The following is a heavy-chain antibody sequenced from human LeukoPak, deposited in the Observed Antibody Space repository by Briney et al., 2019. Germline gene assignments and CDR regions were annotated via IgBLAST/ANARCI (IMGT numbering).Heavy chain of an antibody. V-gene: IGHV1-2*06. CDR2: INPNSVGT. CDR1: GYTFTGYY. Sequence: ASVKVSCKASGYTFTGYYMNCVRQAAGQGLEWMGRINPNSVGTNYAQKFQGRVTMTRDTSISTAYMELSRLRSDDTAVYYCAKSSSDAFDIWGEGTMVTVSS. D-gene: IGHD2-2*01. J-gene: IGHJ3*02. CDR3: AKSSSDAFDI.